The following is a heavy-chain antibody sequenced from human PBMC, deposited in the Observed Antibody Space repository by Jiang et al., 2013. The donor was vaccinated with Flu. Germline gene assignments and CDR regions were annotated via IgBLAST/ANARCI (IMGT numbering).Heavy chain of an antibody. V-gene: IGHV1-46*01. CDR2: INPRGGST. J-gene: IGHJ5*02. Sequence: LEWMGIINPRGGSTSYAQKFQGRVTMTRDTSTSTVYMELSSLRSEDTAVYYCARAPTWGGGNWFDPWGQGTPGHRLL. CDR3: ARAPTWGGGNWFDP. D-gene: IGHD7-27*01.